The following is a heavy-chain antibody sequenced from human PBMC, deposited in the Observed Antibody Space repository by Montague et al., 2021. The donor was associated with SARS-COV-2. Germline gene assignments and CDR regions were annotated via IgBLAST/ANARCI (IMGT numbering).Heavy chain of an antibody. CDR3: ARARSVTTFFLGVRVAMDV. Sequence: SETLSLTCSVSGDSITTYYWSWIRQSPGRGLEWIGHIYYTGTTKYDPSLKSRVTISVDTSRRQFSLKLSSVTAADTAVYYCARARSVTTFFLGVRVAMDVWGQGTTVTVSS. CDR2: IYYTGTT. V-gene: IGHV4-59*12. D-gene: IGHD4-11*01. J-gene: IGHJ6*02. CDR1: GDSITTYY.